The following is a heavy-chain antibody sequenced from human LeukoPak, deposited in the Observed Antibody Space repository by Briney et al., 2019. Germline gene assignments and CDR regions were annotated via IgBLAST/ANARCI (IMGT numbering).Heavy chain of an antibody. D-gene: IGHD6-19*01. V-gene: IGHV4-59*07. J-gene: IGHJ4*02. Sequence: PSDSLSLTCTLSGSSISSYYCSCLRHPPGDGLEWIGYIYYRGSTNYNPSLKGRVPLSVDTPRNQCSLKLNFVTAADTAIYCCARTPPRSGFAVAAALTHFDYWGQGTLVTVSS. CDR3: ARTPPRSGFAVAAALTHFDY. CDR2: IYYRGST. CDR1: GSSISSYY.